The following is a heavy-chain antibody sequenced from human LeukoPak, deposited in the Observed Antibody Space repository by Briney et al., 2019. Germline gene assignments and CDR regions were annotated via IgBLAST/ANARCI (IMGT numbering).Heavy chain of an antibody. CDR3: ARSNVLLWFGELSPGVAFDI. J-gene: IGHJ3*02. V-gene: IGHV1-2*02. CDR1: GYTFTGYY. D-gene: IGHD3-10*01. CDR2: INPNSGGT. Sequence: ASVKVSCKASGYTFTGYYMHWVRQAPGQGLEWMGWINPNSGGTNYAQKFQGRVTMTRDTSISTAYMELSRLRSDDTAVYYCARSNVLLWFGELSPGVAFDIWGQGTMVTVSS.